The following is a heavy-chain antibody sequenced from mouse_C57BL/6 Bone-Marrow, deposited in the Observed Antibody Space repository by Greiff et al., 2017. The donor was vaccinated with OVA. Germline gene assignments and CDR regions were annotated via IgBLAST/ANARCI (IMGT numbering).Heavy chain of an antibody. J-gene: IGHJ2*01. CDR3: ARQLRWGYFDY. CDR2: ISNGGGST. V-gene: IGHV5-12*01. CDR1: GFTFSDYY. D-gene: IGHD1-1*01. Sequence: EVQLVESGGGLVQPGGSLKLSCAASGFTFSDYYMYWVRQTPEKRLEWVAYISNGGGSTYYPDTVKGRFTISRDNAKNTLYLQMSRLKSEDTTMYYCARQLRWGYFDYWGQGTTLTVSS.